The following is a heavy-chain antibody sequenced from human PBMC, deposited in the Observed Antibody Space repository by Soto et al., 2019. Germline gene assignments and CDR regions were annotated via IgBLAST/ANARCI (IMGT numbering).Heavy chain of an antibody. V-gene: IGHV1-69*01. Sequence: QVQLVQSGAEVKKPGSSVKVSCKTSGGTFSSHVISWVRQAPGQGPEWMGGIIPIFGTTIYAQKFQGRVTITADEATSTAYMELSSLRSEDTAVYYCATSGNYYNEDYYYGLDVWGQGTTVTVSS. CDR2: IIPIFGTT. D-gene: IGHD3-10*01. CDR1: GGTFSSHV. CDR3: ATSGNYYNEDYYYGLDV. J-gene: IGHJ6*02.